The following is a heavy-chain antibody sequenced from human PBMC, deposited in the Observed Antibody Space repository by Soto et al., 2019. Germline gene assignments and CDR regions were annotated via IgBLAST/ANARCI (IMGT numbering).Heavy chain of an antibody. CDR2: ISYDGSNK. D-gene: IGHD3-10*01. CDR1: GFTFSSYA. Sequence: QVQLVESGGGVVQPGRSLRLSCAASGFTFSSYAMHWVRQAPGKGLEWVAVISYDGSNKYYADSVKGRFTISRDNSKNTLYLQMNSLRAEDTAVYYCAREMGVLLWFGEPIPDYGMDVWGQGTTVTVSS. CDR3: AREMGVLLWFGEPIPDYGMDV. J-gene: IGHJ6*02. V-gene: IGHV3-30-3*01.